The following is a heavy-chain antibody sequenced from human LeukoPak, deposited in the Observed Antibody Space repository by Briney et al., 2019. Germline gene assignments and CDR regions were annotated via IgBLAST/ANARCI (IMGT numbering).Heavy chain of an antibody. J-gene: IGHJ3*02. V-gene: IGHV3-21*01. CDR1: GFTFSSYS. Sequence: GGSLRLSCAASGFTFSSYSMNWVRQAPGKGLEWVSSISSSSSYIYYADSVKGRFTISRDNAKNSLYLQMNSLRAEDTAVYYCARERGFGGAFDIWGQGTMVTVSS. CDR3: ARERGFGGAFDI. CDR2: ISSSSSYI. D-gene: IGHD3-10*01.